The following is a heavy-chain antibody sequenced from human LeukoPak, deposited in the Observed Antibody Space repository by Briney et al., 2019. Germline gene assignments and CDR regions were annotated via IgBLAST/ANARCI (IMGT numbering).Heavy chain of an antibody. CDR2: IIPILGIA. Sequence: SVKVSCKASGGTFSSYAISWVRQAPGHGLEWMGRIIPILGIANYAQKFQGRVTITADKSTSTAYMELSSLRSEDTAVYYCARDQATVVRPGSFQHWGQGTLVTVSS. V-gene: IGHV1-69*04. J-gene: IGHJ1*01. CDR1: GGTFSSYA. CDR3: ARDQATVVRPGSFQH. D-gene: IGHD4-23*01.